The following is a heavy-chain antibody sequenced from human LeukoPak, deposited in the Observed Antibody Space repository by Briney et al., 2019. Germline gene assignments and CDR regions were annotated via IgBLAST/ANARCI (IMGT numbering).Heavy chain of an antibody. CDR3: ARLGTTVPPQE. CDR2: IYYSGTT. V-gene: IGHV4-39*01. CDR1: GGSISSTSYY. D-gene: IGHD4-17*01. Sequence: PSETLSLTCTVSGGSISSTSYYWGWIRQPPGKGLEWIASIYYSGTTYYNPSLKSRVTISVDTSKNRFSLKLTSVTAADTAVYYCARLGTTVPPQEWGQGTLVTVSS. J-gene: IGHJ4*02.